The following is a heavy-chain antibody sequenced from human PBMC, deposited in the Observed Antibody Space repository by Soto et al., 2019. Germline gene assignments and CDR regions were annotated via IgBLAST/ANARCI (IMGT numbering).Heavy chain of an antibody. Sequence: ETLSLTCTVSGGSISCYYWSWIRQPPGKGLEWIGYIYYSGSTNYNPSLKSRVTISVDTSKNQFSLKLSSVTAADTAVYYCARGITGTTFRFEPWGQGTLVTVSS. J-gene: IGHJ5*02. CDR2: IYYSGST. CDR3: ARGITGTTFRFEP. V-gene: IGHV4-59*01. CDR1: GGSISCYY. D-gene: IGHD1-7*01.